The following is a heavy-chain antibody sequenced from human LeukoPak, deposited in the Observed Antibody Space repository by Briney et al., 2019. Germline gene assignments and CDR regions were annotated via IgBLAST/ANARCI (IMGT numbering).Heavy chain of an antibody. V-gene: IGHV3-48*04. J-gene: IGHJ4*02. CDR2: ISSSSSTI. D-gene: IGHD1-26*01. Sequence: GGSLRLSCAASGFTFSSYSMNWVRQAPGKGLEWVSYISSSSSTIYYADSVKGRFTISRDNAKNPLYLQMNSLRAEDTAVYYCAREDRSYSNPFGDYWGQGTLVTVSS. CDR3: AREDRSYSNPFGDY. CDR1: GFTFSSYS.